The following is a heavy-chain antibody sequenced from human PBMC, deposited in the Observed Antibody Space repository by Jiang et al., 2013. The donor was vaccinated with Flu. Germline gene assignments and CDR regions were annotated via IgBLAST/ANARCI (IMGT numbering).Heavy chain of an antibody. CDR1: GGSISSSSYY. J-gene: IGHJ5*02. CDR3: ARHGGTSDP. D-gene: IGHD3-16*01. CDR2: IYYSGST. V-gene: IGHV4-39*01. Sequence: LSLTCTVSGGSISSSSYYVGLDPHAPREGLEWIGSIYYSGSTYYNPSLKSRVTISVDTSKNQFSLKLSSVTAADTAVYYCARHGGTSDPWGQGTLVTVSS.